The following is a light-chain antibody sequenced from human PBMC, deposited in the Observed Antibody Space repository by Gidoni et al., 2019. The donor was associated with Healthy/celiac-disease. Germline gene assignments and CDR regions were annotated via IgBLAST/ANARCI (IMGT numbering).Light chain of an antibody. CDR1: QSVLYSSQNKNY. Sequence: DIVMTQSPDSLAVPLGERATINCKSSQSVLYSSQNKNYLAWYQQKPGQPPKLLIYWASTRESGVPDRFSGSGSGTDFTLTSSSLQAEEVGVYYCQQYDSTPRTFGQGTKVESK. CDR3: QQYDSTPRT. CDR2: WAS. J-gene: IGKJ1*01. V-gene: IGKV4-1*01.